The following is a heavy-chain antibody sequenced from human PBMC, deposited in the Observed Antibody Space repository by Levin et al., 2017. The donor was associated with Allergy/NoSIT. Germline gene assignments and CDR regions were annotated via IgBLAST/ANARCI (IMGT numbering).Heavy chain of an antibody. CDR3: AGNQGYSSSVPSDS. Sequence: SETLSLTCTVSGGSISSYYWSWIRQPPGKELEWIGYIYYSGSTNYNPSLKSRVTMSVDTSKNQFSLKLSSVTAADTAVYYCAGNQGYSSSVPSDSWGQGTLVTVSS. D-gene: IGHD6-13*01. J-gene: IGHJ4*02. V-gene: IGHV4-59*01. CDR1: GGSISSYY. CDR2: IYYSGST.